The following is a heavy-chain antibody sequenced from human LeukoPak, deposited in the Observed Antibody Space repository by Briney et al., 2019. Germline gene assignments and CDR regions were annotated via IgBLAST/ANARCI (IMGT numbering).Heavy chain of an antibody. Sequence: PSETLSLTCTVSGGSISSSSYYWGWIRRPPGKGLEWIGSISYSGSTYYNPSLKSRVTISLDTSENQFSLKLSSVTAADTAVFYCARGIAARYWGQGTLVTVSS. D-gene: IGHD6-6*01. CDR2: ISYSGST. CDR3: ARGIAARY. J-gene: IGHJ4*02. CDR1: GGSISSSSYY. V-gene: IGHV4-39*07.